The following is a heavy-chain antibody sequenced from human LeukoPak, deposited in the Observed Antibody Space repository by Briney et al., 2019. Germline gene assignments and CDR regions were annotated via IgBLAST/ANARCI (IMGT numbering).Heavy chain of an antibody. Sequence: GGSLRLSCAASGFTFSDYYMSWIRQAPGKGLEWVSYISSSGSTIYYADSVKGRFTISRDNAKNSLYLQMNSLRAEDTAVYYCARVEEGYCSGGSCYSLNYYYYYMDVWGKGATVTVSS. J-gene: IGHJ6*03. CDR2: ISSSGSTI. D-gene: IGHD2-15*01. V-gene: IGHV3-11*04. CDR3: ARVEEGYCSGGSCYSLNYYYYYMDV. CDR1: GFTFSDYY.